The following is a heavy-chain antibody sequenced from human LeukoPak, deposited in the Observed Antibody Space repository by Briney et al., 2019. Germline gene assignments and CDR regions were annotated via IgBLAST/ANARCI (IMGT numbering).Heavy chain of an antibody. CDR1: GFTFTTYW. Sequence: GGSLRLSRAASGFTFTTYWMSWVRQLPGKGLEWAANINQDGTEKYYVDSVKGRFTISRDNAKNSLDLQMNSLRVEDTGIYYCVKVAKYYYGSETYYFFEHWGQGTPVTASS. CDR3: VKVAKYYYGSETYYFFEH. D-gene: IGHD3-10*01. J-gene: IGHJ4*02. V-gene: IGHV3-7*01. CDR2: INQDGTEK.